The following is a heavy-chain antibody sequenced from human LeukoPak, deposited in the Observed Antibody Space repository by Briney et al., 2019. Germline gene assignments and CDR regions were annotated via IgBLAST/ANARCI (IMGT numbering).Heavy chain of an antibody. CDR1: GFTFSSYG. J-gene: IGHJ4*02. D-gene: IGHD6-13*01. V-gene: IGHV3-30*19. CDR3: ASQIAAAGTDY. CDR2: ISYDGSNK. Sequence: GGSLRLSCAASGFTFSSYGMHWVRQAPGKGLEWVAVISYDGSNKYYADSVKGRFTISRDNSKNTLYLQMNSLRAEDTAVYYCASQIAAAGTDYWGQGTLVTVSS.